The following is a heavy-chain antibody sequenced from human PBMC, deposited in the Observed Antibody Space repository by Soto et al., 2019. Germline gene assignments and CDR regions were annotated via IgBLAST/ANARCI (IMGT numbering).Heavy chain of an antibody. J-gene: IGHJ5*02. CDR3: ARQNPSYYDCSVGWFDP. Sequence: QLQLQESGPGLVKPSETLSLTCTVSGGSISSGTYYWGWIRQPPGKGLEWIGSMFYSGNAYYNPSLKSRVTISVDTSKNQFSLKLTSVTAADTAVYYCARQNPSYYDCSVGWFDPWGQGTLVTVSS. CDR1: GGSISSGTYY. D-gene: IGHD3-22*01. CDR2: MFYSGNA. V-gene: IGHV4-39*01.